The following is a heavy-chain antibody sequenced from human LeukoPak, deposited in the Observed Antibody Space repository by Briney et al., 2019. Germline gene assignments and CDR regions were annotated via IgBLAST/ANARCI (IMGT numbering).Heavy chain of an antibody. V-gene: IGHV4-59*01. CDR2: IYYSGST. CDR1: GGSISSYY. CDR3: ARDGSGWTDDAFDI. J-gene: IGHJ3*02. D-gene: IGHD6-19*01. Sequence: PSETLSLTCTVSGGSISSYYWSWIRQPPGKGLEWIGYIYYSGSTNYNPSLKSRVTLSVDTSKNQFSLKLSSVTAADTAVYYCARDGSGWTDDAFDIWGQGTMVTVSS.